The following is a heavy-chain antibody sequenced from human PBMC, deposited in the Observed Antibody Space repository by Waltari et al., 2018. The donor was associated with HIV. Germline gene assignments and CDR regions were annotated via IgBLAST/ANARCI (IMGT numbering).Heavy chain of an antibody. V-gene: IGHV4-4*07. Sequence: QVQLQESGPGLVKPSETLSLTCTVSGGPISSYYWSWLRQPAGTGLEWIGRIYTSGSTNYNPSLKSRVTMSVDTSKNQFSLKLSSVTAADTAVYYCARDLYYYGSGSRSASAFDIWGQGTMVTVSS. CDR1: GGPISSYY. CDR2: IYTSGST. J-gene: IGHJ3*02. D-gene: IGHD3-10*01. CDR3: ARDLYYYGSGSRSASAFDI.